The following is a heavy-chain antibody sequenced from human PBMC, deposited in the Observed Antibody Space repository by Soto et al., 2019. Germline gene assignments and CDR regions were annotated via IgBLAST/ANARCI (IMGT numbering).Heavy chain of an antibody. V-gene: IGHV3-30-3*02. CDR3: AKDPKTSGGQHWAFNYFDS. D-gene: IGHD7-27*01. CDR1: GFSFSISP. J-gene: IGHJ4*02. CDR2: ISYDGTNK. Sequence: GGSLRLSCAASGFSFSISPMHWVRQAPGKGPEWVALISYDGTNKFYADSVKGRFTTSRDNSKSTLYLQVDSLRPEDAAVYYCAKDPKTSGGQHWAFNYFDSWGQGTLVTVSS.